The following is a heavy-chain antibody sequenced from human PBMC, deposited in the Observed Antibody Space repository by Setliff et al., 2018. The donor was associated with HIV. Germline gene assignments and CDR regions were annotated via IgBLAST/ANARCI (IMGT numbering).Heavy chain of an antibody. CDR2: IVDSGAT. D-gene: IGHD3-22*01. CDR3: ARVGYYDSSFDY. J-gene: IGHJ4*02. Sequence: SETLSLTCRVSGASINSGSYYWTWIRKSPGKGLEWIGEIVDSGATNYDPSLKSRVTISVDTSRNQFSLKLNSVTAADTAVYYCARVGYYDSSFDYWGQGTLVTVSS. V-gene: IGHV4-61*01. CDR1: GASINSGSYY.